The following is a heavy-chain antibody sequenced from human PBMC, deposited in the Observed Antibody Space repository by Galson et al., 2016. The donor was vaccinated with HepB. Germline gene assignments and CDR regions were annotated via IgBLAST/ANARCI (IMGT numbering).Heavy chain of an antibody. V-gene: IGHV4-59*08. CDR1: GGSISSYH. CDR3: ARPKDYLGSSFDC. Sequence: SETLSLTCTVSGGSISSYHWSWIRQSPGKGLEWMGYIQYSGSIEYQPSLKSRLTISAAPSKSQLSLKLTSVTAADTAVYYCARPKDYLGSSFDCWGQGILVTVSS. CDR2: IQYSGSI. J-gene: IGHJ4*02. D-gene: IGHD6-6*01.